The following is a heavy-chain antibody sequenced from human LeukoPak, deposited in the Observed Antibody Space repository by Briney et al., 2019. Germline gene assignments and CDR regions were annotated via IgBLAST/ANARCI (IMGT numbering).Heavy chain of an antibody. J-gene: IGHJ4*02. CDR3: ARDLAVAGTRDY. Sequence: SQTLSLTCTVSGGSISSYYWGWIRQPPGKGLEWIGSIYHSGSTYYNPSLKSRVTISVDTSKNQFSLKLSSVTAADTAVYYCARDLAVAGTRDYWGQGTLVTVSS. D-gene: IGHD6-19*01. CDR2: IYHSGST. V-gene: IGHV4-38-2*02. CDR1: GGSISSYY.